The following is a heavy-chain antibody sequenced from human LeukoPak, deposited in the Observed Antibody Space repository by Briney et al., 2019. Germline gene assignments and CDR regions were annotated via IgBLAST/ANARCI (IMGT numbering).Heavy chain of an antibody. J-gene: IGHJ3*02. V-gene: IGHV5-51*01. D-gene: IGHD3-22*01. CDR2: IYPGDSDT. CDR3: ARPLYYYDSSGYPKIDAFDI. CDR1: GYSFTSYW. Sequence: PGESLKISCKGSGYSFTSYWIAWVRQMPGKGLEWMGIIYPGDSDTRYSPSFQGQVTISADKSISTAYLQWSSLKASDTAMYYCARPLYYYDSSGYPKIDAFDIWGQGTMVTVSS.